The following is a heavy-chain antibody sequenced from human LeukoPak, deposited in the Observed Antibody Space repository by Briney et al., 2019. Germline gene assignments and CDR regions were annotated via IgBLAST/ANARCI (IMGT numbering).Heavy chain of an antibody. J-gene: IGHJ4*01. Sequence: VASVKVSCKASGYTFTNYAMNWVRQAPGQGLECMGWINTNTGNPTYAQGFTGRFVFSLDISVSTAYLQITSLKAEDTAVYYCARATAGAFDFWGRGTLVTVSS. D-gene: IGHD6-13*01. CDR2: INTNTGNP. V-gene: IGHV7-4-1*02. CDR3: ARATAGAFDF. CDR1: GYTFTNYA.